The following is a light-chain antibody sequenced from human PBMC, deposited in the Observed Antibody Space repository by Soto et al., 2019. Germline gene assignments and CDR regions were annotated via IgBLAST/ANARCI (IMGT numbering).Light chain of an antibody. Sequence: QSVLTQPPSVSAAPGQKVSISCSGSTSNIGSDYVSWYQHLPGTAPRLLIYDNNKRPSGIPDRFSGSKSGTSATLGITGLQTGDEADYYCATWDSSLNXXIFGGGTXLT. J-gene: IGLJ2*01. CDR2: DNN. CDR1: TSNIGSDY. V-gene: IGLV1-51*01. CDR3: ATWDSSLNXXI.